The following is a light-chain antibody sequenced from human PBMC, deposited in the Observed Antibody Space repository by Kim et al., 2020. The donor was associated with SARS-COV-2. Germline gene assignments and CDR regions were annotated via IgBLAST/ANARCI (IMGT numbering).Light chain of an antibody. CDR1: KLGDKY. J-gene: IGLJ1*01. CDR3: QAWDRSTYV. Sequence: SVSPGQTASITCSGNKLGDKYTSWYQQKPGQSPVLVIYQDKKRPSGIPERFSGSNSGNTATLTISGTQAMDEADYYCQAWDRSTYVFGTGTKVTVL. CDR2: QDK. V-gene: IGLV3-1*01.